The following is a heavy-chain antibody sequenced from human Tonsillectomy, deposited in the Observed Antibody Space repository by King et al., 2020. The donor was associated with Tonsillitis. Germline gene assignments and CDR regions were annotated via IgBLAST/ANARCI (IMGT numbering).Heavy chain of an antibody. CDR3: ARDRTGSPLDY. CDR1: GGTLSSYA. CDR2: IIPMFGKT. J-gene: IGHJ4*02. Sequence: QLVQSGAEVKKPGSSVKVSCKASGGTLSSYAITWVRQAPGQGLEWMGGIIPMFGKTNYAQKFQGRLTFTADKSTSTVYMDLSSLRSEDTAIYYCARDRTGSPLDYWGQGTLVTVSS. V-gene: IGHV1-69*06. D-gene: IGHD3-10*01.